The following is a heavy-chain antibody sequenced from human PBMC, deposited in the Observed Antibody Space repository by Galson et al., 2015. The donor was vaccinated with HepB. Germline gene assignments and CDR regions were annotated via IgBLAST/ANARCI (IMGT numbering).Heavy chain of an antibody. CDR1: GDSINNYNYY. D-gene: IGHD6-13*01. Sequence: ETLSLTCNVSGDSINNYNYYRGWIRQTPGKGLEWIGNIYYTGSTYYNPSLKNRVTISLDRSKNTFSLRLTSVSAADTAIYFCARPRGKAAVGSNSWFDPWGQGALVTVS. V-gene: IGHV4-39*02. CDR2: IYYTGST. J-gene: IGHJ5*02. CDR3: ARPRGKAAVGSNSWFDP.